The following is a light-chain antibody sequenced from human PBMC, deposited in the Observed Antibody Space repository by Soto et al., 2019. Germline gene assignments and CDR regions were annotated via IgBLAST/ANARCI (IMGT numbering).Light chain of an antibody. CDR1: SSEVGGYNY. Sequence: QSALTQPASVSGSPGQSITISCTGTSSEVGGYNYVSWYQQHPGKAPKLMIYDVSNRPSGVSNRFSGSKSGNTASLTISGLQAEDEADYYCSSYTSSSTYVVGTGTKLTVL. V-gene: IGLV2-14*01. CDR3: SSYTSSSTYV. CDR2: DVS. J-gene: IGLJ1*01.